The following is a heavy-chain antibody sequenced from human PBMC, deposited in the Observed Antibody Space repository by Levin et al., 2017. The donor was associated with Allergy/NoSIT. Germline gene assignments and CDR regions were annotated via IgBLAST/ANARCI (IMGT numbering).Heavy chain of an antibody. V-gene: IGHV3-7*01. D-gene: IGHD5-24*01. CDR3: TRDRGGSD. CDR2: INYNGSEK. CDR1: GFTFSKYW. Sequence: GGSLRLSCVASGFTFSKYWMSWVRQAPGKGLEWVGNINYNGSEKYYADSVEGRFTIPRDNAKNSVYLQMNSLRVEDTAVYYCTRDRGGSDWGQGTLVAVSS. J-gene: IGHJ4*02.